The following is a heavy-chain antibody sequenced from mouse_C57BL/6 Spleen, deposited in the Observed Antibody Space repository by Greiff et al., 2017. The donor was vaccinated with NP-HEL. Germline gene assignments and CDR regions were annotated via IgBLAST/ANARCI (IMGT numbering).Heavy chain of an antibody. CDR1: GFTFSSYA. J-gene: IGHJ2*01. D-gene: IGHD2-5*01. CDR2: ISDGGSYT. CDR3: ARVWAYSNYVLYYFDY. V-gene: IGHV5-4*03. Sequence: EVKLMESGGGLVKPGGSLKLSCAASGFTFSSYAMSWVRQTPEKRLEWVATISDGGSYTYYPDNVKGRFTLSRDNAKNNLYLQMSHLKSEDTAMYYCARVWAYSNYVLYYFDYWGQGTTLTVSS.